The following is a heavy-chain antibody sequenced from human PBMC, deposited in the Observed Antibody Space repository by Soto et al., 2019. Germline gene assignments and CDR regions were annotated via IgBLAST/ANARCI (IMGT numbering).Heavy chain of an antibody. Sequence: GGSLRVSCAGWGLTFSNSWMNWVRQAPGKGLEWVATIKEDGSLQFYLDSVKGRFTISRDNAKKSVYLQMNSLRSEDTAVYYCSRSRVHWGQGVLVTVSS. V-gene: IGHV3-7*01. CDR2: IKEDGSLQ. CDR1: GLTFSNSW. J-gene: IGHJ4*02. D-gene: IGHD6-13*01. CDR3: SRSRVH.